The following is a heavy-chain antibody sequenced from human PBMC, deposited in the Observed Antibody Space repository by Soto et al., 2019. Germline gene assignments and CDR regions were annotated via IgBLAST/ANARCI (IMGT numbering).Heavy chain of an antibody. CDR2: ISRDGSDT. J-gene: IGHJ4*02. CDR1: GFTFSNYW. V-gene: IGHV3-74*01. Sequence: EVQLVESGGGLVQPGGSLRLSCAASGFTFSNYWMHWVRQAPGEGLVWVSRISRDGSDTRYADSVKGRFTISRDNAKNKVDQKVTSLRADDPAVDYCARDWPCRWGQGTLVTVSS. CDR3: ARDWPCR.